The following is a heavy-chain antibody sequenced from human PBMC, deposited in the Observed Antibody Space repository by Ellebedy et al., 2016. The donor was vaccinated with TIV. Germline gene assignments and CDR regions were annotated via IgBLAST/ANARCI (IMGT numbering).Heavy chain of an antibody. CDR1: GLTFSSHA. J-gene: IGHJ5*02. CDR3: ARNVPHP. Sequence: GESLKISCAASGLTFSSHAMTWVRQAPGKGLEWVSLIYSNGDTRYADSVKGRFTISRDNSKNTLHLQMNSLRATDTAVYYCARNVPHPWGQGTLVTVAS. CDR2: IYSNGDT. D-gene: IGHD3-10*02. V-gene: IGHV3-66*01.